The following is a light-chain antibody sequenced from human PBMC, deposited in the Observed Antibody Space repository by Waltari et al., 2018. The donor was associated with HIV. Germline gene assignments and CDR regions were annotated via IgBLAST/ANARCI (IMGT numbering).Light chain of an antibody. CDR1: QIIHNW. J-gene: IGKJ2*01. CDR3: QQYNSHSYT. Sequence: DVQMTQSPSTLSASVGDKVTITCRASQIIHNWLAWYQQKPGKPPKLLIYKTSYLESGVPSRFSGSGSGADFTLTIDGLQPDDFATYYCQQYNSHSYTFGQGTKVDVK. V-gene: IGKV1-5*03. CDR2: KTS.